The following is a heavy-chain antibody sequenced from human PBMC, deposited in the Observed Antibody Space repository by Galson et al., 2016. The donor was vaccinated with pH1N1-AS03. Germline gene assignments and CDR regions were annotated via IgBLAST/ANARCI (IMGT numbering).Heavy chain of an antibody. CDR3: VSQIMSGPRIGVVYYGMDL. V-gene: IGHV4-39*01. J-gene: IGHJ6*02. CDR1: GGSMRSSNYY. CDR2: VYYSGTT. Sequence: ETLSLTCSVSGGSMRSSNYYWGWIRQPPGKGLEWIGTVYYSGTTYVNPSLESRVTTSVDTSNNQFSLRMSSVTAADSAVYYGVSQIMSGPRIGVVYYGMDLWGQGTSVTISS. D-gene: IGHD5/OR15-5a*01.